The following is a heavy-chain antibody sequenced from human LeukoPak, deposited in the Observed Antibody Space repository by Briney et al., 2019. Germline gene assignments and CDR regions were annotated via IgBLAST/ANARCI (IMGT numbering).Heavy chain of an antibody. CDR3: ARRLGTYYDFWSGYRSTSYYFDY. J-gene: IGHJ4*02. Sequence: ASVKVSCKASGYTFTSFGISWVRQAPGQGLEWMGWMNPNSGNTGYAQKFQGRVTMTRNTSISTAYMELSSLRSEDTAVYYCARRLGTYYDFWSGYRSTSYYFDYWGQGTLVTVSS. V-gene: IGHV1-8*02. D-gene: IGHD3-3*01. CDR2: MNPNSGNT. CDR1: GYTFTSFG.